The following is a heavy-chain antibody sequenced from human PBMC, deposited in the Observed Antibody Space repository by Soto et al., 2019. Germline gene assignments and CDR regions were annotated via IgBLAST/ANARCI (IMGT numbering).Heavy chain of an antibody. V-gene: IGHV3-9*01. D-gene: IGHD1-1*01. CDR3: VQGRYPTMATPLDH. CDR1: GFAFYNCG. J-gene: IGHJ5*02. Sequence: SLRLSCAASGFAFYNCGIRFFRQAPWKGLEWVSGISWDSGTIGYADSVKGRFTISRDDAKNSLYLQMNSLRREDTALYYCVQGRYPTMATPLDHWGQGTLVTVSS. CDR2: ISWDSGTI.